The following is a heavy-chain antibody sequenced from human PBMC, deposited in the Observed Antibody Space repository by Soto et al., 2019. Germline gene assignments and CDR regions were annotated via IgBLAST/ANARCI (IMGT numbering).Heavy chain of an antibody. CDR3: ARGDSTDCSNGVCSFFYNHDMDV. CDR1: GYTFNDYY. Sequence: ASVKVSCKTSGYTFNDYYMQWVRQAPGQGLEFMGWINPVNGDTGSAQKFQGRVTMTRDTSIRTFYMELSRLTSDDTAVYYCARGDSTDCSNGVCSFFYNHDMDVWGQGTTVTVSS. CDR2: INPVNGDT. D-gene: IGHD2-8*01. J-gene: IGHJ6*02. V-gene: IGHV1-2*02.